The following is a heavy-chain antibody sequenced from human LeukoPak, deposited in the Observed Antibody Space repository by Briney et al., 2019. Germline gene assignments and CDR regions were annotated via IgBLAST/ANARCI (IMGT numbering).Heavy chain of an antibody. CDR2: IYYSGSST. CDR3: ARVDNSGWYTMDY. CDR1: GGSIVINS. Sequence: SETLSLTCTVSGGSIVINSGGWTRQPPGRGLEWMGYIYYSGSSTNYNPSLKSRVTISVDTSKNQFSLNLNSVTAADTAVYYCARVDNSGWYTMDYWGQGTLVTVSS. J-gene: IGHJ4*02. D-gene: IGHD6-19*01. V-gene: IGHV4-59*01.